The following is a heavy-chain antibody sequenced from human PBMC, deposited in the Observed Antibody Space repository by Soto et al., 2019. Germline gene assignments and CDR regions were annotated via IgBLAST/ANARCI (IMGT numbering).Heavy chain of an antibody. CDR2: TYYRSKWIH. CDR3: AGVVWFRGMDV. CDR1: GDSVSSSSAA. Sequence: PSQTLSPTCDISGDSVSSSSAAWNWIRQSPSRGLEWLGRTYYRSKWIHEYTVSMESRITINPDTSKNQFSLHIYSVTPEDTAVYYCAGVVWFRGMDVWGQGTPVTVSS. D-gene: IGHD3-16*01. V-gene: IGHV6-1*01. J-gene: IGHJ6*02.